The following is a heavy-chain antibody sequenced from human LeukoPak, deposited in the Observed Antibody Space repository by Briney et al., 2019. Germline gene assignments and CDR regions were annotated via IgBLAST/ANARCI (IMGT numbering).Heavy chain of an antibody. CDR2: IYTSGST. Sequence: SETLSLTCTVSGGSISSYYWSWIRQPAGNGLEWIGRIYTSGSTNYNPSLKSRVTISVDKSKNQFSLKLSSVTAADTAVYYCARVPGYCSSTSCYGGYYMDVWGKGTTVTVSS. CDR3: ARVPGYCSSTSCYGGYYMDV. D-gene: IGHD2-2*01. V-gene: IGHV4-4*07. J-gene: IGHJ6*03. CDR1: GGSISSYY.